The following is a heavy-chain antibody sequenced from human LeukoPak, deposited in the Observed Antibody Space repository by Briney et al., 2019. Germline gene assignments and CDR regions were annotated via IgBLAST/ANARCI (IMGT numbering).Heavy chain of an antibody. CDR1: GGSISSSSYY. V-gene: IGHV4-39*01. Sequence: SETLSLTCTVSGGSISSSSYYWGWIRQPPGKGLEWIGSIYYSGSTYYNPSLKSRVTISVDTSKNQFSLKLSSVTAADTAVYYCARLSFGHYYYYYMDVWGKGTTVTVSS. CDR2: IYYSGST. D-gene: IGHD3-10*01. CDR3: ARLSFGHYYYYYMDV. J-gene: IGHJ6*03.